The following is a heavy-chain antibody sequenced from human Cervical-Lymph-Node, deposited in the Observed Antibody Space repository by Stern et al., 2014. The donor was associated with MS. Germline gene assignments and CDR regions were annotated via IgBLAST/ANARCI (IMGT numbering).Heavy chain of an antibody. CDR1: GGTFNTNV. J-gene: IGHJ4*02. V-gene: IGHV1-69*01. CDR3: ARAAYSTSSYNY. Sequence: QMQLVQSGAEVKKPGSSVKVSCKASGGTFNTNVISWVRQAPGHGLEWMGGIIPIFGTALYAQKFQGRFTITANESTRAVYMELSSRRSEDTAVYYCARAAYSTSSYNYWGQGTLVIVSS. D-gene: IGHD6-6*01. CDR2: IIPIFGTA.